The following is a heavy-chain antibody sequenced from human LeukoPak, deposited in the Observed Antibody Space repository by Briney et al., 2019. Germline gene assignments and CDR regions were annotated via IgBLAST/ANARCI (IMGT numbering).Heavy chain of an antibody. CDR1: GFTFSSYG. Sequence: PGGSLRLSCAASGFTFSSYGMHWVRQAPGKGLEWVAVISYDGSNKYYADSVKGRFSISRDNSKNTLYLQMNSLRPEDTAVFYCAKGGGGSYLRFDYWGQGTLVTVSS. D-gene: IGHD1-26*01. CDR3: AKGGGGSYLRFDY. CDR2: ISYDGSNK. V-gene: IGHV3-30*18. J-gene: IGHJ4*02.